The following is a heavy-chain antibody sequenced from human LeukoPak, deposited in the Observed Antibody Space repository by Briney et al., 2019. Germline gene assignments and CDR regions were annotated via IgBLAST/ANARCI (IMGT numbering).Heavy chain of an antibody. Sequence: GASVKVSCKASGYTFTRYYMHWVRQAPGQGVEWMGGIIPIFGTANYAQKFQGRVTITTDESTSTAYMELSGLRSEDTAVYYCATTGFNPIFGVVIPPADYYYYMDVWGKGTTVTVSS. J-gene: IGHJ6*03. CDR3: ATTGFNPIFGVVIPPADYYYYMDV. V-gene: IGHV1-69*05. CDR2: IIPIFGTA. CDR1: GYTFTRYY. D-gene: IGHD3-3*01.